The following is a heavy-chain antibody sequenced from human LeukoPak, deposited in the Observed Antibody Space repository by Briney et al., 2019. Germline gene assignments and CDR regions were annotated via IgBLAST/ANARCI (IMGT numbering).Heavy chain of an antibody. V-gene: IGHV3-48*03. CDR1: GFTFSNYP. CDR3: AKDLSWEPSYFDY. Sequence: GGSLRLSCAASGFTFSNYPMNWVRQAPGKGLEWVSYIGSGGSPIYYADSVRGRFSISRDNAKNSLYLQMSSLRAEDTAVYYCAKDLSWEPSYFDYWGQGTLVTVSS. D-gene: IGHD1-26*01. J-gene: IGHJ4*02. CDR2: IGSGGSPI.